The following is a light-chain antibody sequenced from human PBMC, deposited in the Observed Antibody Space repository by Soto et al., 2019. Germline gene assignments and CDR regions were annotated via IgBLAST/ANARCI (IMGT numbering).Light chain of an antibody. J-gene: IGKJ2*01. Sequence: DIQMTQSPSSLSASVGDRVTITCRASQSIINYLNWYQQKPGKAPMLLIYAASSLQSGVPSRFSGSGSETAFTLTISSLQPEDSATYYCQQSFSSPRTFGQGTKLEVK. CDR2: AAS. CDR1: QSIINY. V-gene: IGKV1-39*01. CDR3: QQSFSSPRT.